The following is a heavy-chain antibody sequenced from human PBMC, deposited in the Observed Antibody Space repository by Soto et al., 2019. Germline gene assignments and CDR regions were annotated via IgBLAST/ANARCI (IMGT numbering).Heavy chain of an antibody. J-gene: IGHJ5*02. CDR2: IYYSGST. CDR3: ARVDVRMCWFDP. Sequence: SETLSLTCAVSGYSISSSNWWGWIRQPPGKGLEWIGYIYYSGSTNYNPSLKSRVTISVDTSKNQFSLKLSSVTAADTAVYYCARVDVRMCWFDPWGQGTLVTVSS. CDR1: GYSISSSNW. V-gene: IGHV4-28*03.